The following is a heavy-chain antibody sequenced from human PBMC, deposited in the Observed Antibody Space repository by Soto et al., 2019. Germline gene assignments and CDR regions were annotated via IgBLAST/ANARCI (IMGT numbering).Heavy chain of an antibody. CDR2: ISGSSSFI. CDR3: ARDWSSSDWFPHIDY. D-gene: IGHD6-19*01. Sequence: EVQLVESGGGLVKPGGSLRLSCAASGFTFRSYSINWVRQAPGKGLEWVSSISGSSSFIYYADSVMGRFTISRDNAKNSLYLQMNSLRAEDTAVYYCARDWSSSDWFPHIDYWGQGTLVTVSS. J-gene: IGHJ4*02. CDR1: GFTFRSYS. V-gene: IGHV3-21*06.